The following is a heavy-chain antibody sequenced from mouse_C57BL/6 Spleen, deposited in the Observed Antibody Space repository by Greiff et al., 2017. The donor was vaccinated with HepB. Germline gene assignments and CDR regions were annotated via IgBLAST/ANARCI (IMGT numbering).Heavy chain of an antibody. J-gene: IGHJ3*01. CDR1: GYTFTSYW. D-gene: IGHD1-1*01. Sequence: QVQLQQPGTELVKPGASVKLSCKASGYTFTSYWMHWVKQRPGQGLEWIGNINPSNGGTNYNEKFKSKATLTVDKSSSTVYMQLSSLTSEDSAVYYCARPYYYGSSYVYSWFAYWGQGTLVTVSA. V-gene: IGHV1-53*01. CDR3: ARPYYYGSSYVYSWFAY. CDR2: INPSNGGT.